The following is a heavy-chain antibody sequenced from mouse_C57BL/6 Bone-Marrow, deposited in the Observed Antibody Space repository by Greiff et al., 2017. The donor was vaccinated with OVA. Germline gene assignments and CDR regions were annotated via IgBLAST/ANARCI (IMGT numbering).Heavy chain of an antibody. V-gene: IGHV1-26*01. D-gene: IGHD3-1*01. CDR3: ARAGYYEDYFDY. CDR2: INPNNGGT. J-gene: IGHJ2*01. Sequence: VQLQQSGPELVKPGASVKISCKASGYTFTDYYMTWVKQSHGKSLEWIGDINPNNGGTSYNQKFKGKATLTVDKSSSTAYMELRSLTSEDSAVYYCARAGYYEDYFDYWGQGTTLTVSS. CDR1: GYTFTDYY.